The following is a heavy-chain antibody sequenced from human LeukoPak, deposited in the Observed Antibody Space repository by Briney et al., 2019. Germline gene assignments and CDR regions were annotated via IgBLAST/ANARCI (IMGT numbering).Heavy chain of an antibody. D-gene: IGHD3-3*01. V-gene: IGHV4-59*01. CDR2: IYYSGST. Sequence: SETLSLTCTVSGGSIDSDYWSWIRQPPGKGLEWIGYIYYSGSTNYNPSLKSRVTISVDTSKNQFSLKLSSVTAADTAVYYCARLTYYDFWSGYFNNWFDPWGQGTLVTVSS. J-gene: IGHJ5*02. CDR3: ARLTYYDFWSGYFNNWFDP. CDR1: GGSIDSDY.